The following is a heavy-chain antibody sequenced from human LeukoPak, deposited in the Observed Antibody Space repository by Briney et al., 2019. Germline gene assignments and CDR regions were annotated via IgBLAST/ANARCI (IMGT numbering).Heavy chain of an antibody. CDR3: RSPHPLYGGGSFLF. V-gene: IGHV4-59*12. Sequence: SETLSLTCSVSGGSISSYFWSWIRQPPGKELEWIGYIYVTGMTNYNPSLKSRAIISMDTSKNQFSLKLTSMTTADAAVYYCRSPHPLYGGGSFLFWGQGLLVTVSS. CDR1: GGSISSYF. J-gene: IGHJ4*02. CDR2: IYVTGMT. D-gene: IGHD3-16*01.